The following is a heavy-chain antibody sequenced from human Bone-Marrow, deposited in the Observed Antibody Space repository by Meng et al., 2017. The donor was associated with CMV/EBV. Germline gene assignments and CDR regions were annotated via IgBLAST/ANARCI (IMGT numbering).Heavy chain of an antibody. V-gene: IGHV1-69*02. D-gene: IGHD2-2*01. CDR3: ARVEGYCSSTSCYGWFDP. Sequence: SVKVSCKASGGTFSSYTISWVRQAPGQGLEWMGRIIPILGIANYAQKFQGRVTITADKSTSTAYMELSSLRSEDTAVYYCARVEGYCSSTSCYGWFDPWGQGTTVTVSS. J-gene: IGHJ5*01. CDR2: IIPILGIA. CDR1: GGTFSSYT.